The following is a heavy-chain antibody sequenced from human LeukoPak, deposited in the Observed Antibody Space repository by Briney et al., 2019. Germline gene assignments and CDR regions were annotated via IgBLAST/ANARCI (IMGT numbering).Heavy chain of an antibody. D-gene: IGHD6-6*01. CDR1: GFSFSGHW. V-gene: IGHV3-74*01. CDR2: ISPTGSTT. Sequence: PGGSLRLSCTASGFSFSGHWMHWARQLPGKGLVWVSRISPTGSTTSYADSVKGRFTVSRDNAKNTLYLQVNNLRAEDTAGYYCARGPNSNWSGLDFWGQGTLVTVSS. J-gene: IGHJ4*02. CDR3: ARGPNSNWSGLDF.